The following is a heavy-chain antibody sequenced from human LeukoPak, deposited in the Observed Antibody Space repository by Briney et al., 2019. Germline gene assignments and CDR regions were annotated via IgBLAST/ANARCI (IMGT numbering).Heavy chain of an antibody. Sequence: GESLKISCKGSGYSFTSYWIGWVRQMPGKGLEWMGIIYPGDSDTRYSPSFQGQVTISADKSISTAYLQWSSLRASDTAMYYCARGIVVVPAGDEGAFDIWGQGTMVTVSS. V-gene: IGHV5-51*01. D-gene: IGHD2-2*01. CDR3: ARGIVVVPAGDEGAFDI. CDR1: GYSFTSYW. CDR2: IYPGDSDT. J-gene: IGHJ3*02.